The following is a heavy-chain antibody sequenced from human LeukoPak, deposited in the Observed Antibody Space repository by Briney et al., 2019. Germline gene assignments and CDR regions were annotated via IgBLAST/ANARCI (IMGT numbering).Heavy chain of an antibody. CDR3: AGDFCSGGGCSTYYYYYMDV. D-gene: IGHD2-15*01. V-gene: IGHV1-8*01. Sequence: GASVKVSCKASGYTFTSHDINWVRQATGQGLGWMGWMNPDSGHTVYAQKFQGRVTMTRNTSISTAYMELSSLRSEDTAVYYCAGDFCSGGGCSTYYYYYMDVWGKGTTVTISS. CDR2: MNPDSGHT. J-gene: IGHJ6*03. CDR1: GYTFTSHD.